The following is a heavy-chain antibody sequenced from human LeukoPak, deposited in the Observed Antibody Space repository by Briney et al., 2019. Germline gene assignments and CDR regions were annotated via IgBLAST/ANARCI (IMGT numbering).Heavy chain of an antibody. D-gene: IGHD3-16*02. CDR2: TWYDGSNK. V-gene: IGHV3-33*06. Sequence: PGRSLRLSCAASGFTFSSYGMHWVRQAPGKGLEWVAVTWYDGSNKYYADSVKGRFTISRDNSKNTLYLQMNSLRAEDTAVYYCAKNMGELSNWFDPWGQGTLVTVSS. J-gene: IGHJ5*02. CDR1: GFTFSSYG. CDR3: AKNMGELSNWFDP.